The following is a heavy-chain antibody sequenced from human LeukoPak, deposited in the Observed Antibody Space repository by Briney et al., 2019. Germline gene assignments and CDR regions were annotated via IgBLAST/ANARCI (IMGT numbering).Heavy chain of an antibody. J-gene: IGHJ4*02. CDR1: GGSISSGGYY. D-gene: IGHD3-10*01. Sequence: SQTLSLTCTVSGGSISSGGYYWSWIRQHPGKGLEWTGYIYYSGSTYYNPSLKSRVTISVDTSKNQFSLKLSSVTAADTAVYYCARVARNYYGSGSDTFDYWGQGTLVTVSS. V-gene: IGHV4-31*03. CDR3: ARVARNYYGSGSDTFDY. CDR2: IYYSGST.